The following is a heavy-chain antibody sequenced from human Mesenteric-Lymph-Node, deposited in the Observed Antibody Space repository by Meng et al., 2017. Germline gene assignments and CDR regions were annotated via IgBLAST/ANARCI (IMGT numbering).Heavy chain of an antibody. CDR2: SNPSGGGT. CDR1: AYTFTNYY. V-gene: IGHV1-46*01. CDR3: VRESKGGYFDY. D-gene: IGHD3-10*01. J-gene: IGHJ4*02. Sequence: ASVKVSCKSSAYTFTNYYVHWVRQAPGQGLEWLGVSNPSGGGTNYAQKFQGRVTMTRDTSTNTVNMELRSLRSEDTAIYYCVRESKGGYFDYWGPGTLVTVSS.